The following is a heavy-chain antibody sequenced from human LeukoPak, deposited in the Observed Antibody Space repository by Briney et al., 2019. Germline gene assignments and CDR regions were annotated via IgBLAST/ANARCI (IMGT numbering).Heavy chain of an antibody. CDR3: ARDIARTGYSGKYWGSFDL. D-gene: IGHD5-12*01. Sequence: PGGSLRLSCAASGFTFSTYSMDWVRQAPGKGLEWVSSISTSSTYMFYAESMKGRFTISRDNAKNSLYLQMNSLRVEDTAVYYCARDIARTGYSGKYWGSFDLWGQGTLVTVSS. V-gene: IGHV3-21*01. J-gene: IGHJ4*02. CDR2: ISTSSTYM. CDR1: GFTFSTYS.